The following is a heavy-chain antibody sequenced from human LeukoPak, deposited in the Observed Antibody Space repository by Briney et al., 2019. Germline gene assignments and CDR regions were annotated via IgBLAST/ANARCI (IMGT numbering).Heavy chain of an antibody. J-gene: IGHJ5*02. CDR3: ARDNTVRDEAWWFYP. CDR2: ISSSGSTI. V-gene: IGHV3-11*01. Sequence: GGSLRLSCAASGFTFSDYYMSWIRQAPGKGLEWVSYISSSGSTIYYADSVKGRFTISRDNAKNSLYLQMNSLRSEDTAVYYCARDNTVRDEAWWFYPWGQGTLVTVSS. D-gene: IGHD4-17*01. CDR1: GFTFSDYY.